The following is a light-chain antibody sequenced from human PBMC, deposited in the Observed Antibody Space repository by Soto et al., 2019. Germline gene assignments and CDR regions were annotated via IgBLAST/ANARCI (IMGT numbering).Light chain of an antibody. CDR1: QSVNSIY. CDR3: QQYGSSLIT. Sequence: EIVLTQSPDTLSLSPGESATLSCRASQSVNSIYLGCYQQRPGQAPRLLIYGASSRPTGIPDRFSGSGSGTDFTLTISRLEPEDFAVYYCQQYGSSLITFGQGTRLESK. V-gene: IGKV3-20*01. J-gene: IGKJ5*01. CDR2: GAS.